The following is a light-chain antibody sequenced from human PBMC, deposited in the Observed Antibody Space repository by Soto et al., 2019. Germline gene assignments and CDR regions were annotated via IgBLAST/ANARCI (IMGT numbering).Light chain of an antibody. CDR3: QQSNNTPPGT. J-gene: IGKJ2*02. Sequence: DIQMTQSPSSLSASVGDRVTITCRASQSISSYLNWYQQKPGKAPKLLIYAASSLQTGFPSRFSGSGSGTDFTLTISSLEPEDFAIYYCQQSNNTPPGTLGQGTKVEIK. V-gene: IGKV1-39*01. CDR2: AAS. CDR1: QSISSY.